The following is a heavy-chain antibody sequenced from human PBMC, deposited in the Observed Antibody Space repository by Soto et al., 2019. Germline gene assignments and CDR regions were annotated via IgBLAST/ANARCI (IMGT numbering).Heavy chain of an antibody. D-gene: IGHD1-26*01. CDR3: ARGRRSSGRHDASDI. V-gene: IGHV4-59*01. J-gene: IGHJ3*02. CDR1: RCSIVTYY. Sequence: SETLSLTCTVSRCSIVTYYWNWIRQPPGKGLEWIAYIDYSGSTNSNPSLKSRLTISIDTSKNQFSLKLSSVTAADTAVYYCARGRRSSGRHDASDIWGQGTMVT. CDR2: IDYSGST.